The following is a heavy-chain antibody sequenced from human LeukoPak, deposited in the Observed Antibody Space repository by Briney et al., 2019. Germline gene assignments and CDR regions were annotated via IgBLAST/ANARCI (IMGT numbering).Heavy chain of an antibody. J-gene: IGHJ4*02. CDR3: AKQSYARSLGE. Sequence: PGGSLRLSCAASGFTFSRNAMSWVRQAPGKGLEWVSSISGSVSDTYYADSVKGRFTISRDNSKNTLYLQMSSLRVEDTAMYYCAKQSYARSLGEGGPGTLVTVSS. D-gene: IGHD2-8*01. CDR1: GFTFSRNA. CDR2: ISGSVSDT. V-gene: IGHV3-23*01.